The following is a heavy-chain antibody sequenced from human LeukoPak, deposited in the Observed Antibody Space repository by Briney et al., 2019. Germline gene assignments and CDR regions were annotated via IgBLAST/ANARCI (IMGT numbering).Heavy chain of an antibody. D-gene: IGHD5-18*01. Sequence: SETLSLTCAVYGGSFSGYYWSWIRQPPGKGLEWIGEINHSGSTNYNPSLKSRVTISVDTSKNQFSLKLGSVTAADTAVYYCARGGYSYGGYFDYWGQGTLVTVSS. CDR3: ARGGYSYGGYFDY. CDR2: INHSGST. J-gene: IGHJ4*02. V-gene: IGHV4-34*01. CDR1: GGSFSGYY.